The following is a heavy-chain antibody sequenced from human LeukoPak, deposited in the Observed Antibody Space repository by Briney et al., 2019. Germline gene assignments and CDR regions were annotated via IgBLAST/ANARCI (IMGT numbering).Heavy chain of an antibody. CDR1: GYTLTELS. CDR2: FDPEDGET. CDR3: ATDSGYYDSSGYSDY. D-gene: IGHD3-22*01. Sequence: ASVKVSCKVSGYTLTELSMHWVRQAPGKGREWMGGFDPEDGETIYAQKFQGRVTMTEDTSTDTAYMELSSLRSEDTAVYYCATDSGYYDSSGYSDYWGQGTLVTVSS. V-gene: IGHV1-24*01. J-gene: IGHJ4*02.